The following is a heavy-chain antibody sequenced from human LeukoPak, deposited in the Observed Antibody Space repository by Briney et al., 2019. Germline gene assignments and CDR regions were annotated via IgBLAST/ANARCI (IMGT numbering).Heavy chain of an antibody. D-gene: IGHD6-13*01. CDR2: INHSGST. V-gene: IGHV4-34*01. CDR3: ARGPSTRRRYSSSWYAGGWFDP. J-gene: IGHJ5*02. Sequence: PSETLSLTCAVYGGSFSGYYWRWSRQPPGKGLEWIGEINHSGSTNYNPSLKSRVTISVDTSKNQFSLQLSSVTAADTAVYYCARGPSTRRRYSSSWYAGGWFDPWGQGTLVTVSS. CDR1: GGSFSGYY.